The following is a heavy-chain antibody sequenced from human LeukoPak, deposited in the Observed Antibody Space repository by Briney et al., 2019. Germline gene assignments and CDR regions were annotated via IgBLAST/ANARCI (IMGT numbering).Heavy chain of an antibody. D-gene: IGHD3-9*01. V-gene: IGHV3-23*01. CDR1: GFTFSSYA. Sequence: PGGSLRLSCAASGFTFSSYAMSWVRQAPGKGLEWVSAISGSGGSAYYADSAKGRFTISRDNSKNTLYLQMNSLRAEDTAVYYCAKDKAPSLTGLPYYFDYWGQGTLVTVSS. J-gene: IGHJ4*02. CDR2: ISGSGGSA. CDR3: AKDKAPSLTGLPYYFDY.